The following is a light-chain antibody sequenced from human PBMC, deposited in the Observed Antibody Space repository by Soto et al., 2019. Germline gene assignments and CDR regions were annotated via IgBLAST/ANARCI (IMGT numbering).Light chain of an antibody. V-gene: IGKV1-39*01. CDR3: QQSYSTPPGT. Sequence: DIQMTQSPSSLSASVGDRVTITCRASQSISSYLNWYQQKPGKAPKLLIYAASSLQSGVPSRFSGSGSGTDFTLTISSLQPEDFATYYCQQSYSTPPGTFGQGNKLEIK. J-gene: IGKJ2*02. CDR1: QSISSY. CDR2: AAS.